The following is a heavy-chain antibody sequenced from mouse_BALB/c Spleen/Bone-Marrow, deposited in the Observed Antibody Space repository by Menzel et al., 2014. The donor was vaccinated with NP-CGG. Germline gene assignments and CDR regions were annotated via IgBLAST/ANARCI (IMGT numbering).Heavy chain of an antibody. CDR2: IYPGDGST. Sequence: VQVVESGPELVKPGASVKMSCKASGYTFTSYYIHWVKQRPGQGLEWIGWIYPGDGSTTYNEKFKGKTTLTADKSSSTAYMLLSSLTSEDSAIYFCARKENWAYAMDYWGQGTSVTVSS. V-gene: IGHV1S56*01. J-gene: IGHJ4*01. D-gene: IGHD4-1*01. CDR3: ARKENWAYAMDY. CDR1: GYTFTSYY.